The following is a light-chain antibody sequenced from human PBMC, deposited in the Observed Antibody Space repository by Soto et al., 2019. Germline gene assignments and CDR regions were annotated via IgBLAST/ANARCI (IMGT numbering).Light chain of an antibody. V-gene: IGKV1-39*01. CDR2: GAS. Sequence: DIQMTQSPSSLSAFVGDRVTITCRASQTIRTYLNWYQQKPGKAPKVLIYGASNLQSGVPSRFSGSGSGTDFTLTISSLQPEDFATYYCQQSYSNPRMFGQGTKVEIK. CDR3: QQSYSNPRM. J-gene: IGKJ1*01. CDR1: QTIRTY.